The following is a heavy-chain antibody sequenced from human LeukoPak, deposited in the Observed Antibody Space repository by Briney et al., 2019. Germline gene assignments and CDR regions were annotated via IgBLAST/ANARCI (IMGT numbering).Heavy chain of an antibody. J-gene: IGHJ4*02. V-gene: IGHV1-18*01. CDR3: ARDHGDFVGVRVGFDS. D-gene: IGHD4-17*01. CDR1: VYTFTNYA. CDR2: ISGYNGNT. Sequence: ASVNVSCKASVYTFTNYAISWVRQAPGQGLEWVARISGYNGNTDYAQKVKDRLTVTADTSTAYLEMRGLTSDDTAVYYCARDHGDFVGVRVGFDSWGQGTLVTVSS.